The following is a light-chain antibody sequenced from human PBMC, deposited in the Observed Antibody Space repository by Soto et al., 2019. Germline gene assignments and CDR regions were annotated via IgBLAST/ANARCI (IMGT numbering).Light chain of an antibody. CDR3: QQYGSLSWT. CDR2: GAS. Sequence: PFPRTLTSSPAGRATLSFRASQRVISDYLAWYQQKPGQAPRLLIHGASTRATGVPDRFSGSGSGTDFTLTISRLEPEDFAVYHCQQYGSLSWTFGQGTKVDIK. V-gene: IGKV3-20*01. CDR1: QRVISDY. J-gene: IGKJ1*01.